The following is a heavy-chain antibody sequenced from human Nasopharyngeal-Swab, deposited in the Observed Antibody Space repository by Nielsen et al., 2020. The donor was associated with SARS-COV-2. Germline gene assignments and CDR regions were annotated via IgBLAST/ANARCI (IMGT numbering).Heavy chain of an antibody. Sequence: ESLKISCAASGFTFSSYAMSWVPQAPGKGLEWVPAISGSGGSTYYADSVKGRFTISRDNSKNTLYLQMNSLRAEDTAVYYCAKDAASSSSHYYGMDVWGQGTTVTVSS. CDR3: AKDAASSSSHYYGMDV. D-gene: IGHD6-6*01. V-gene: IGHV3-23*01. CDR1: GFTFSSYA. J-gene: IGHJ6*02. CDR2: ISGSGGST.